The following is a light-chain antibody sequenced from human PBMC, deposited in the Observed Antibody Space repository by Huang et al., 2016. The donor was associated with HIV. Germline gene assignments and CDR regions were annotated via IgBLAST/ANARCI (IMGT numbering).Light chain of an antibody. Sequence: DIQMTQSPSSLSASIGDRVTIACRANQSIGTYLNWCQQRPGMAPNLLIYGTSNLQSGVPSRISGSGSGTYFSLTITSLQPGDFATYYCQQSYTTPRTFGQGTKVEI. CDR1: QSIGTY. CDR3: QQSYTTPRT. J-gene: IGKJ1*01. CDR2: GTS. V-gene: IGKV1-39*01.